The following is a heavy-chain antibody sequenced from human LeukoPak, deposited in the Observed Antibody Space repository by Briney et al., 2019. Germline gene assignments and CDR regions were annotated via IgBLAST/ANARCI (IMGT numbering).Heavy chain of an antibody. D-gene: IGHD6-19*01. Sequence: SGPTLVNPTQTLTPTCTFSGFPLSTSGVGVGWIRQPPGKALEWLALIYWDDDKRYSPSLKSRLTITKDTSKNQVVLTMTNMDPVDTATYYCAHRLTSHSSGWPFDYWGQGTLVTVSS. CDR2: IYWDDDK. J-gene: IGHJ4*02. V-gene: IGHV2-5*02. CDR1: GFPLSTSGVG. CDR3: AHRLTSHSSGWPFDY.